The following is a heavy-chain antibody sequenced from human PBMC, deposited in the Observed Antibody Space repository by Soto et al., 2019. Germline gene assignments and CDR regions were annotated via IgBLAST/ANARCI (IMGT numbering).Heavy chain of an antibody. CDR1: GYTFTIYG. V-gene: IGHV1-18*01. CDR3: ARERYSSGWYWFDP. J-gene: IGHJ5*02. D-gene: IGHD6-19*01. Sequence: ASVKVSCKASGYTFTIYGIIWVRQAPGQGLEWMGWISAYNGNTNYAQKLQGRVTMTTDASTSTAYMELRSLRSDDTAVYYCARERYSSGWYWFDPWGQGTLVTVSS. CDR2: ISAYNGNT.